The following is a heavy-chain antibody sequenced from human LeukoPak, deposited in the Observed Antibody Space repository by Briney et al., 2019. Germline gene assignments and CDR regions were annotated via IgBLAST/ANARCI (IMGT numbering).Heavy chain of an antibody. J-gene: IGHJ4*02. CDR1: GGTFSSYA. D-gene: IGHD5-24*01. V-gene: IGHV1-69*13. CDR3: ARRDGGRDGYNYFDY. Sequence: GASVKVSCKASGGTFSSYAISWVRQAPGQGLEWMGGIIPIFGTANYAQKFQGRVTITADESASTAYMELSSLRSEDTAVYYCARRDGGRDGYNYFDYWGQGTLVTVSS. CDR2: IIPIFGTA.